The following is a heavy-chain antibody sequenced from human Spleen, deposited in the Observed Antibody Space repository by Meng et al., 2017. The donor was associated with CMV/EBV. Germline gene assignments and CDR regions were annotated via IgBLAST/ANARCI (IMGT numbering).Heavy chain of an antibody. CDR1: GYTFTNYY. V-gene: IGHV1-46*01. CDR2: INPSGGST. Sequence: ASVKVSCKASGYTFTNYYMDWVRQAPGQELEWMGIINPSGGSTSYAQKFQGRVTMTRDTSTSTVYMELSSLRSEDTAVYYCARRGASMASSYNWFDPWGQGTLVTVSS. CDR3: ARRGASMASSYNWFDP. J-gene: IGHJ5*02. D-gene: IGHD5-24*01.